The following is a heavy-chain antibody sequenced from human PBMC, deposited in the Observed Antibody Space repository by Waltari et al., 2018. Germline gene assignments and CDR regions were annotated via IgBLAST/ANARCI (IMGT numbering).Heavy chain of an antibody. D-gene: IGHD3-9*01. CDR2: IKENGSIK. CDR1: GFTFSNYW. CDR3: AKYDLLTDHGSTHYYFDY. J-gene: IGHJ4*02. Sequence: EVQLVESGGGLVQPGGSLRLSCVASGFTFSNYWMSWFRQVPGKGLGGVAKIKENGSIKNDVDAGKGRFTISRDNAQKSLYLQLSSLRVEDTARYYCAKYDLLTDHGSTHYYFDYWGQGALVTVSS. V-gene: IGHV3-7*01.